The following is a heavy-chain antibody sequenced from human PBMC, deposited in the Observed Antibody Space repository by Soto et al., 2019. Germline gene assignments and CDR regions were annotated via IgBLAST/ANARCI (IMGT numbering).Heavy chain of an antibody. V-gene: IGHV6-1*01. CDR1: GDSVSSNSAS. Sequence: QVQLQESGPGLVKPSQTRSLTCAISGDSVSSNSASWNWIRLSPSSCLKWLARTYDRSRWYNDYAVSVRSRITVNPDTSKNQFSLQLTYVTPEDTAVYYCAGTTSHQWYYMDVWGKGTTVTVSS. CDR2: TYDRSRWYN. CDR3: AGTTSHQWYYMDV. D-gene: IGHD1-7*01. J-gene: IGHJ6*03.